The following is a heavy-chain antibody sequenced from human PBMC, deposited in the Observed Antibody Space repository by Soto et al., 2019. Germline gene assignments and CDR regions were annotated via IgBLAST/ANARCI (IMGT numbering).Heavy chain of an antibody. CDR1: GYTFTNYA. J-gene: IGHJ4*02. V-gene: IGHV1-3*01. CDR2: INAGNGNT. CDR3: AKYLSGWSNPWDH. D-gene: IGHD6-19*01. Sequence: GASVKFSCRASGYTFTNYAMHWVRQAPGQRLEWMGWINAGNGNTKYSQKFQGRVTITRDTSASTAYMDLSSLRSEDTGVYYCAKYLSGWSNPWDHWGPGTLVTVSS.